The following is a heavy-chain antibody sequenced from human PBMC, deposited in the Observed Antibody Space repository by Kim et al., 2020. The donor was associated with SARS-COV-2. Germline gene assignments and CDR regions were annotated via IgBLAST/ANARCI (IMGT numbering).Heavy chain of an antibody. Sequence: GGSLRLSCAASGFTFSRYGMHWVRQAPGKGLEWVAVIWFDGSNKYYADSVKGRFTISRDNSKNTLYLQMNSLRAEDTAVYYCAKDLGRQYYDSSGYYYLPIYYYYGMDVWGQGTTVTVSS. CDR1: GFTFSRYG. D-gene: IGHD3-22*01. CDR3: AKDLGRQYYDSSGYYYLPIYYYYGMDV. V-gene: IGHV3-33*06. J-gene: IGHJ6*02. CDR2: IWFDGSNK.